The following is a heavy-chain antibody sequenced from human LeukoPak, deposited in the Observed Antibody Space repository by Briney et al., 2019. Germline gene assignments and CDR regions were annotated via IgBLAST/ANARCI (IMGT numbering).Heavy chain of an antibody. V-gene: IGHV4-59*08. CDR3: ERQKVGWELDY. CDR1: GGSISSYY. Sequence: PSETLSFTCTVAGGSISSYYWSWLRQPAGKGLEWIGYINYSGSTNYNPSLKSRVTISVDTSKNQFSLKLSSVTAADTAVYYCERQKVGWELDYWGQGTLVTVSS. CDR2: INYSGST. J-gene: IGHJ4*02. D-gene: IGHD1-26*01.